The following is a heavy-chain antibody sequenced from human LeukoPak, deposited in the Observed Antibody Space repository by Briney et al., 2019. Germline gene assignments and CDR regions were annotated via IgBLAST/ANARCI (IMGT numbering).Heavy chain of an antibody. V-gene: IGHV3-30*18. CDR1: GFTLSSYG. D-gene: IGHD6-13*01. J-gene: IGHJ4*02. CDR3: AKDHVTSSSWFPDY. Sequence: GGSLRLSCAASGFTLSSYGMHWVRQAPGKGLEWVAVISYDGSNKYYADSVKGRFTISRDNSKNTLYLQMNSLRAEDTAVYYCAKDHVTSSSWFPDYWGQGTLVTVSS. CDR2: ISYDGSNK.